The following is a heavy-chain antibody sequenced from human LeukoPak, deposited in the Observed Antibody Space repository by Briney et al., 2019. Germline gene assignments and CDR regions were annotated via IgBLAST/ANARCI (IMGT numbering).Heavy chain of an antibody. CDR3: ARAPQFGELYRTRRSYFDY. CDR2: INHSGST. D-gene: IGHD3-10*01. Sequence: PGGSLRLSCAASGFTFSSYWMSWIRQPPGKGLEWIGEINHSGSTNYNPSLKSRVTISVDTSKNQFSLKLSSVTAADTAVYYCARAPQFGELYRTRRSYFDYWGQGTLVTVSS. CDR1: GFTFSSYW. J-gene: IGHJ4*02. V-gene: IGHV4-34*01.